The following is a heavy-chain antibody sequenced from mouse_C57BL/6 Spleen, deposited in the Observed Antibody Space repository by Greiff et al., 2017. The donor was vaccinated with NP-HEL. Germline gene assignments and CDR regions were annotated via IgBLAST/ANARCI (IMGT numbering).Heavy chain of an antibody. Sequence: VQLQQSGAELVRPGASVKLSCTASGFNIKDYYMHWVKQRPEQGLEWIGRIDPEDGDTEYAPKFQGKATMTADTSSNTAYLQLSSLTSEDTAVYYCTTGPSIRNYAMDYWGQGTSVTVSS. J-gene: IGHJ4*01. CDR2: IDPEDGDT. V-gene: IGHV14-1*01. CDR3: TTGPSIRNYAMDY. CDR1: GFNIKDYY.